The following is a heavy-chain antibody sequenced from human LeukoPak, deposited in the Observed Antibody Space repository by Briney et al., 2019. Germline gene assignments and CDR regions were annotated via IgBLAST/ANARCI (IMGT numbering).Heavy chain of an antibody. CDR1: GGTFSSYA. J-gene: IGHJ6*03. Sequence: SVKVSCKASGGTFSSYAISWVRQAPGQGLEWMGGIIPIFGTANYAQKFQGRVTITADESTSTAYMELSSLRSEDTAVYYCAXDIVVVPAXXXXXXXXXVWXKXTTVTVSS. CDR2: IIPIFGTA. CDR3: AXDIVVVPAXXXXXXXXXV. V-gene: IGHV1-69*13. D-gene: IGHD2-2*01.